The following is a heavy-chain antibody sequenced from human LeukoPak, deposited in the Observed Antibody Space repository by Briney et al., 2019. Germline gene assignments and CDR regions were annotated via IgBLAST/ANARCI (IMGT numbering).Heavy chain of an antibody. CDR2: INHSGST. V-gene: IGHV4-34*01. Sequence: SETLSLTCTVSGASISTYYWSWIRQPPGKGLEWIGEINHSGSTNYNSSLKSRVTISVDTSKNQFSLKVNSVTAADTAVYYCARGSDYDSSACEYWGQGTLVTVSS. J-gene: IGHJ4*02. CDR3: ARGSDYDSSACEY. D-gene: IGHD3-22*01. CDR1: GASISTYY.